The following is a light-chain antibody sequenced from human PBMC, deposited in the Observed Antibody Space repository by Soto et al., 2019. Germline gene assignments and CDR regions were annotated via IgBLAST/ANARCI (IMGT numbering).Light chain of an antibody. CDR2: DAS. J-gene: IGKJ1*01. CDR3: QQSSNWPPWT. Sequence: EIVLTQSPATQSLSPGERATFSCKASQSDGTSLAWFQQKPGQAPRLLIYDASVRATGIPARFSGSGSGTDFTLTISRLQPEDIAMYYCQQSSNWPPWTFGRGTRVEI. CDR1: QSDGTS. V-gene: IGKV3-11*01.